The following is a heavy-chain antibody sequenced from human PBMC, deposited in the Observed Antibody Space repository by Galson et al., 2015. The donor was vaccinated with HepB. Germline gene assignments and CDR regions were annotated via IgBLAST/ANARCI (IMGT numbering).Heavy chain of an antibody. D-gene: IGHD3-22*01. Sequence: SLRLSCAASGFTVSSNYMSWVRQAPGKGLEWVSIIYSGTSTYYADSVRGRFTISRHNFKNTLYLQMHSLRAEDPAVYYCARGPRYYYDSSGPGYFDYWGQGPLVTVSS. CDR1: GFTVSSNY. CDR2: IYSGTST. CDR3: ARGPRYYYDSSGPGYFDY. J-gene: IGHJ4*02. V-gene: IGHV3-53*04.